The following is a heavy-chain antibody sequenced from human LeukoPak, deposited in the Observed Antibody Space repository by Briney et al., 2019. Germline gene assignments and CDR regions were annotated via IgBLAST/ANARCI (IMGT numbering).Heavy chain of an antibody. CDR3: TTVRYCSNKRCPRRHDYMDV. CDR2: IKDKIDGGTT. J-gene: IGHJ6*03. CDR1: DFTFRNAW. Sequence: GGSLRLSCAASDFTFRNAWMTWVRQAPGGGLAWVGRIKDKIDGGTTDYTAPVKGRFTLSRDESRNTVYLEMNSLKAEDTGVYYCTTVRYCSNKRCPRRHDYMDVWGKGTTVTVSS. D-gene: IGHD2-15*01. V-gene: IGHV3-15*01.